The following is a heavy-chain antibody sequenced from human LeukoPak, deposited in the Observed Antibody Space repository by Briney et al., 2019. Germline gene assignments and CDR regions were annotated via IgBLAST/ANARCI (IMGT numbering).Heavy chain of an antibody. V-gene: IGHV3-21*01. Sequence: GGSLRLSCAASGFTFSSYSMNWVRQAPGKGLEWVLSISSSSSYIYYADSVKGRFTISRDNAKNSLYLQMNSLRAEDTAVYYCARARLYYRGTFDYWGQGTLVTVS. D-gene: IGHD1-26*01. J-gene: IGHJ4*02. CDR3: ARARLYYRGTFDY. CDR2: ISSSSSYI. CDR1: GFTFSSYS.